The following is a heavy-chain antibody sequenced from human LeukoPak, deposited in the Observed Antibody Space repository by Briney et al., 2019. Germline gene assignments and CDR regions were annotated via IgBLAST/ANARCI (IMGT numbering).Heavy chain of an antibody. J-gene: IGHJ6*02. V-gene: IGHV3-11*01. D-gene: IGHD1-7*01. CDR3: ARSAIPRRITGTTYPHRPVRRYYGMDV. CDR2: ISSSGSTI. CDR1: GFTFSDYY. Sequence: GGSLRLSCAASGFTFSDYYMSWIRLAPGKGLEWVSYISSSGSTIYYADSVKGRFTISRDNAKNSLYLQMNSLRAEDTAVYHCARSAIPRRITGTTYPHRPVRRYYGMDVWGQGTTVTVSS.